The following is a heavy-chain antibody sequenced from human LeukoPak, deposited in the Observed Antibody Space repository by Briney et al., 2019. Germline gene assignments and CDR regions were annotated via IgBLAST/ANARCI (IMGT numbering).Heavy chain of an antibody. V-gene: IGHV6-1*01. CDR2: TYYRSKWFI. CDR3: ARSDCSSGRCPGFDN. CDR1: GDSVSSNSAA. J-gene: IGHJ4*02. D-gene: IGHD6-19*01. Sequence: SQTLSLTCAISGDSVSSNSAAWNWIRQSPSRGLEWLGRTYYRSKWFINYAPSVKSRIIINPDTPKNQVSLQLNSVTPEDTAVYYCARSDCSSGRCPGFDNWGQGTLVTVSS.